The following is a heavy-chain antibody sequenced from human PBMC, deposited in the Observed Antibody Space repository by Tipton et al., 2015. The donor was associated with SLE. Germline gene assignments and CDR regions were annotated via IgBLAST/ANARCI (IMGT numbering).Heavy chain of an antibody. CDR2: LYTSGST. CDR1: GGSISSYY. CDR3: AREPYYYDGSGYYVSWFDP. J-gene: IGHJ5*02. V-gene: IGHV4-4*08. Sequence: TLSLTCTVSGGSISSYYWSWIRQPPGKGLEGIGYLYTSGSTNYNPSLKSRVTISVDTSKNQFSLKLSSVTAADTAVYYCAREPYYYDGSGYYVSWFDPWGQGTLVTVSS. D-gene: IGHD3-22*01.